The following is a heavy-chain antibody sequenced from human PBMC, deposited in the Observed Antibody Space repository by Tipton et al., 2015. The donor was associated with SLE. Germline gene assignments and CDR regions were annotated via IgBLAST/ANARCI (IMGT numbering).Heavy chain of an antibody. CDR3: ARGTYSRSSTYYYYYMDV. CDR1: CDSISGSSYY. D-gene: IGHD6-6*01. Sequence: TLSLTCTVSCDSISGSSYYWSWIRQPAGKGLEWIGRIYTTGITNYNPSLKRRVTISLDTSKNQFSLRLTSVTAPDTAVYYCARGTYSRSSTYYYYYMDVWGKGTTVTVSS. V-gene: IGHV4-61*02. J-gene: IGHJ6*03. CDR2: IYTTGIT.